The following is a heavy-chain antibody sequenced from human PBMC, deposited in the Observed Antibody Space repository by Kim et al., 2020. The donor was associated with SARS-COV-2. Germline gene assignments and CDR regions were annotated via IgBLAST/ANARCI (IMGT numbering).Heavy chain of an antibody. V-gene: IGHV3-30*18. CDR1: GFTFSSYG. CDR2: ISYDGSNK. CDR3: AKDRNYYDSSGYYCDY. Sequence: GGSLRLSCAASGFTFSSYGMHWVRQAPGKGLEWVAVISYDGSNKYYADSVKGRFTISRDNSKNTLYLQMNSLRAEDTAVYYCAKDRNYYDSSGYYCDYWGQGTLVTVSS. D-gene: IGHD3-22*01. J-gene: IGHJ4*02.